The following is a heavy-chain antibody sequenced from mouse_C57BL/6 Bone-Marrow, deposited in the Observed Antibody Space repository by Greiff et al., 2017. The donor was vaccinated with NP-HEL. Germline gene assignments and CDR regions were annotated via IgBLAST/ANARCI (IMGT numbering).Heavy chain of an antibody. D-gene: IGHD2-5*01. CDR1: GFSLTSYG. CDR3: ARAYYSNYNAMDD. CDR2: IWSDGST. V-gene: IGHV2-6*03. J-gene: IGHJ4*01. Sequence: QVQLKESGPGLVAPSQSLSITCTVSGFSLTSYGVHWVRQPPGKGLEWLVVIWSDGSTTYNSALKSSLSISKDNSKSQVFLKMNSLQTDDTAMYYCARAYYSNYNAMDDWGQGTSVTVSS.